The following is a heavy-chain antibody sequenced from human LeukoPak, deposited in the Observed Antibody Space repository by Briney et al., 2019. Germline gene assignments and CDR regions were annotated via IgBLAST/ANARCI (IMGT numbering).Heavy chain of an antibody. V-gene: IGHV7-4-1*02. J-gene: IGHJ4*02. D-gene: IGHD1-14*01. CDR3: ARVAGGIDY. CDR2: INTNTGNP. Sequence: ASVKVSCKASGYTFTNYDINWVRQAAGQGLEWMGWINTNTGNPTYAQGFTGRFVFSLDTSVSTAYLQISSLKAEDTAVYYCARVAGGIDYWGQGTLVTVSS. CDR1: GYTFTNYD.